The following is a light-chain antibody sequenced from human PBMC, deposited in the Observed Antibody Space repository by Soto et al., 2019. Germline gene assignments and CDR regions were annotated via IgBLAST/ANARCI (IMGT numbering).Light chain of an antibody. Sequence: DIQLTQSPSFLSASVGDRVTITCRASQAISNYLAWYQQKPGKAPKLLIYAASTLQSGVPSRFSGSGSGTEFTLTISSLQPEDFVTYYCEQLYSRPYTFGPGTQVDVK. CDR1: QAISNY. CDR3: EQLYSRPYT. V-gene: IGKV1-9*01. CDR2: AAS. J-gene: IGKJ3*01.